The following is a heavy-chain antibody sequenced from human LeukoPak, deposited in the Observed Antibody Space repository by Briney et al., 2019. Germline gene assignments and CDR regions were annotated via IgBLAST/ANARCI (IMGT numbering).Heavy chain of an antibody. CDR3: ASTSAYYDFWSGPGDAFDI. D-gene: IGHD3-3*01. V-gene: IGHV4-38-2*01. Sequence: SETLSLTCAVSGYSISSGYYWGWIRQPPGKGLEWIGSIYHSGSTYYNPSLKSRVTISVDTSKNQFSLKLSSVTAADTAVYHCASTSAYYDFWSGPGDAFDIWGQGTMVTVSS. CDR1: GYSISSGYY. CDR2: IYHSGST. J-gene: IGHJ3*02.